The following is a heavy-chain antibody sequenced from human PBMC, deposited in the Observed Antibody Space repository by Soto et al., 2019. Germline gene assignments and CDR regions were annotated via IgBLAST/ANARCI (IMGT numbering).Heavy chain of an antibody. CDR3: ARATIAPYGSGLFDP. CDR1: GFSLSTSGMC. V-gene: IGHV2-70*11. CDR2: IDWDDDK. Sequence: SGPTLVNPTQTLTLTCTFSGFSLSTSGMCVSWIRQPPGKALEWLARIDWDDDKCYSTSLKTRLTISKDTSKNQVVLTMTNMDPVDTATYYCARATIAPYGSGLFDPWGQGTLVTVSS. D-gene: IGHD3-10*01. J-gene: IGHJ5*02.